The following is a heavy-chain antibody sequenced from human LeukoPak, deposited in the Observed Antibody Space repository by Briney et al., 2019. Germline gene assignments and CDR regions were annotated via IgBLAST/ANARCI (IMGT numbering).Heavy chain of an antibody. CDR2: IYSSGST. Sequence: SETLSLTCTVSGGSTSSYYWSWIRQAAGKGLEWIGRIYSSGSTNYNPSLKSRVPMSVDTSKNQFSLKLSSVTAADTAVYYCARATGLDSSSWVDLYYFDYWGQGTLVTVSS. CDR1: GGSTSSYY. D-gene: IGHD6-13*01. J-gene: IGHJ4*02. V-gene: IGHV4-4*07. CDR3: ARATGLDSSSWVDLYYFDY.